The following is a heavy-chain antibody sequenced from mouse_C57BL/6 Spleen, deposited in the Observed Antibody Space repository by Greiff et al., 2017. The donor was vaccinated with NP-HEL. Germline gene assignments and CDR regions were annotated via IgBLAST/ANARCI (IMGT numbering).Heavy chain of an antibody. CDR2: IDPANGNT. Sequence: EVQWVESVAELVRPGASVKLSCTASGFNIKNTYMHWVKQRPEQGLEWIGRIDPANGNTKYAPKFQGKATITADTSSNTAYLQLSSLTSEDTAIYYCARRTVVADYYAMDYWGQGTSVTVSS. V-gene: IGHV14-3*01. CDR3: ARRTVVADYYAMDY. D-gene: IGHD1-1*01. J-gene: IGHJ4*01. CDR1: GFNIKNTY.